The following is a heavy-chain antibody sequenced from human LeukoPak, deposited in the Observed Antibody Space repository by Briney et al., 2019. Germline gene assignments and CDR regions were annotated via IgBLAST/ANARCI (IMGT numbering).Heavy chain of an antibody. J-gene: IGHJ4*02. CDR2: IYYSGST. CDR3: ARGGGYSYGYSRVFDY. Sequence: SETLSLTCTVSGGSISSSSYYWGWIRQPPGKGLEWIGSIYYSGSTYYNPSLKSRVTISVDTSKNQFSLKLGSVTAADTAVYYCARGGGYSYGYSRVFDYWGQGTLVTVSS. V-gene: IGHV4-39*01. D-gene: IGHD5-18*01. CDR1: GGSISSSSYY.